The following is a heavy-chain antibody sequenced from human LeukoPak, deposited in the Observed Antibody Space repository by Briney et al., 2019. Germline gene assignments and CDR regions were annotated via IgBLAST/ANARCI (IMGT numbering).Heavy chain of an antibody. CDR3: ARDSMVRGVNYYYMDV. CDR1: GFTFSNAW. V-gene: IGHV3-48*01. J-gene: IGHJ6*03. Sequence: GGSLRLSCAASGFTFSNAWMSWVRQAPGKGLEWVSYISSSSSTIYYADSVKGRFTISRDNAKNSLYLQMNSLRAEDTAVYYCARDSMVRGVNYYYMDVWGKGTTVTVSS. D-gene: IGHD3-10*01. CDR2: ISSSSSTI.